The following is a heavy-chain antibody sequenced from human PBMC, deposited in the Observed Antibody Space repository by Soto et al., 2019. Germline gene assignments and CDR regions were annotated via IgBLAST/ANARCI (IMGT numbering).Heavy chain of an antibody. D-gene: IGHD2-2*01. J-gene: IGHJ4*02. CDR1: GFTFSNYA. CDR2: ISFDASNK. CDR3: ARGEGIGIVVVPAVPPDF. V-gene: IGHV3-30-3*01. Sequence: QVQLVESGGGVVQPGRSLRLSCAASGFTFSNYAMHWVRQAPGKGLEWVAIISFDASNKYYADSVRGRFTIARDNSKNTLYLQMNSLRTDDTAVYYCARGEGIGIVVVPAVPPDFWGQGTLVTVSS.